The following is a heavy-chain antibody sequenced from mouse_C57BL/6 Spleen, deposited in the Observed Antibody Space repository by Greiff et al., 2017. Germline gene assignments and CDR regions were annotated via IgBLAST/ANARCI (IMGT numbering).Heavy chain of an antibody. CDR2: INPSSGNT. V-gene: IGHV1-7*01. D-gene: IGHD2-5*01. CDR1: GYTFTSYW. CDR3: AREDSNFVWFAY. Sequence: VQLQQSGAELAKPGASVNLSCKASGYTFTSYWMHWVKQRPGQGLEWIGYINPSSGNTKYNQKFKDKATLTADKSSSTTYIPLSSRTYEDSAVYYYAREDSNFVWFAYWGQGTLVTVSA. J-gene: IGHJ3*01.